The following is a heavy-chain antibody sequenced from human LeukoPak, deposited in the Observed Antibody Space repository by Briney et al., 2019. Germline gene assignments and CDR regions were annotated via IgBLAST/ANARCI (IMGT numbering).Heavy chain of an antibody. CDR3: ARAVTTYNWFDL. Sequence: GASVKVSCKPSLYRFTSYYMNWVRQAPGQGLEWMGIINPSGGTTTYAQKLQGRVTMTRDTSTSTVYMELSSLRFEDTAVYYCARAVTTYNWFDLWGQGTLVTVSS. J-gene: IGHJ5*02. CDR1: LYRFTSYY. V-gene: IGHV1-46*04. CDR2: INPSGGTT. D-gene: IGHD4-17*01.